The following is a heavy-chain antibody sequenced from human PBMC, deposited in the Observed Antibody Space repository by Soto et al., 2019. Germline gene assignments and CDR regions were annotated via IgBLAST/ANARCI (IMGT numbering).Heavy chain of an antibody. CDR1: GFTFSIYA. V-gene: IGHV3-23*01. CDR3: AKVGGEWFGDQRDY. CDR2: ISGSGGST. Sequence: GGSLRLSCAASGFTFSIYAMSWVRQAPGKGLEWVSAISGSGGSTYYADSVKGRFTISRDNSKNTLYLQMNSLRAEDTAVYYCAKVGGEWFGDQRDYWGQGTLVTVSS. J-gene: IGHJ4*02. D-gene: IGHD3-10*01.